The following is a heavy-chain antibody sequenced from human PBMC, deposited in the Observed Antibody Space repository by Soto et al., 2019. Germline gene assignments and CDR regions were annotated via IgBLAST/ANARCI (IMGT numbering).Heavy chain of an antibody. CDR1: GYTFTSYD. V-gene: IGHV1-8*01. CDR3: ARERSAAGTGWFDP. D-gene: IGHD6-13*01. CDR2: MNPNSGNT. Sequence: QVQLVQSGSEVKKPGASVKVSCKASGYTFTSYDINWVRQATGQGLEWMGWMNPNSGNTGYAQKFQGRVTMTRNTSISTAYMELSSLRSEDTAVYYCARERSAAGTGWFDPWGQGTLVTVSS. J-gene: IGHJ5*02.